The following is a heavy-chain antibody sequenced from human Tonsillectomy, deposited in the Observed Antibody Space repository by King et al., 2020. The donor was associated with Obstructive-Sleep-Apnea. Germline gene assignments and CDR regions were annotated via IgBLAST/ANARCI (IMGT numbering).Heavy chain of an antibody. CDR2: IYYSGST. D-gene: IGHD3-10*01. V-gene: IGHV4-59*01. Sequence: VQLQESGPGLVKPSETLSLTCTVSGGSISSYYWSWIRQPPGKGLEWIGYIYYSGSTNYNPSLKSRVTISVDTSKNQFSLKLSSVTAADTAVYYCARGTYYYGSGSYPYGMDVWGQGTTVTVSS. CDR3: ARGTYYYGSGSYPYGMDV. J-gene: IGHJ6*02. CDR1: GGSISSYY.